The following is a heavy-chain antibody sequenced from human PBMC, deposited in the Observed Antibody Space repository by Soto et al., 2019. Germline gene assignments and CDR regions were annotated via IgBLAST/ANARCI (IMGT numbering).Heavy chain of an antibody. CDR1: GGTFTSYA. Sequence: QVQLVQSGAEVREPGSSVTVSCKASGGTFTSYAFAWVRQSPGQGLEWMGWIIPRFGTTNYAQKFQDRVTIFAHKSTTTIYMEVNSLRFEDTATYYCARDGQDFERVGDYYGTAVWGQGTTVTVSS. CDR2: IIPRFGTT. D-gene: IGHD3-16*01. CDR3: ARDGQDFERVGDYYGTAV. V-gene: IGHV1-69*06. J-gene: IGHJ6*02.